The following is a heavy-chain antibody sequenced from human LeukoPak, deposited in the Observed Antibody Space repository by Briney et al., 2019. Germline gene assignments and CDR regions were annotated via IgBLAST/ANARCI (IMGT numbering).Heavy chain of an antibody. CDR1: GGSMDSDY. CDR3: ARLSYTGGWYEVDY. CDR2: VYYSGSA. D-gene: IGHD6-19*01. J-gene: IGHJ4*02. Sequence: SETLSLTCTVSGGSMDSDYWTWIRQSPGKGLEWVGYVYYSGSATYNPSLKSRVTISVETSKNQFSLSLNSVTAADTAVYYCARLSYTGGWYEVDYWGQGTLVTVSS. V-gene: IGHV4-59*08.